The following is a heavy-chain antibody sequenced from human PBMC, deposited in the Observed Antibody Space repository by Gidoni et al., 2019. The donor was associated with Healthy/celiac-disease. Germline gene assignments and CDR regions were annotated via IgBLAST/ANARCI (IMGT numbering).Heavy chain of an antibody. CDR2: IYPGDSDT. Sequence: EVQLVQSGAEVKKPGESLKISCKGSGYSFTSYWIGCVRQMPGKGLEWMGIIYPGDSDTRYSPSFQGQVTISADKSISTAYLQWSSRKASDTAMYYCARLKSNYVINYGGPNWFDPWGQGTLVTVSS. J-gene: IGHJ5*02. CDR3: ARLKSNYVINYGGPNWFDP. D-gene: IGHD4-4*01. CDR1: GYSFTSYW. V-gene: IGHV5-51*03.